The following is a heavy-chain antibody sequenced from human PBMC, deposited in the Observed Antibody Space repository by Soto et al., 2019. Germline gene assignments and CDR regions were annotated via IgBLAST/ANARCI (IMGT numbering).Heavy chain of an antibody. CDR3: ARAPILVSVTLHENYFDS. V-gene: IGHV5-51*01. CDR1: GYSFTSYW. CDR2: IYPGDSDT. D-gene: IGHD2-21*02. Sequence: GESLKISCKGSGYSFTSYWIGWVRQMPGKGLEWMGIIYPGDSDTRYSPSFQGQVTISADKSISTAYLQWSSLKASDTAMYYCARAPILVSVTLHENYFDSWGQGTLVTVSS. J-gene: IGHJ4*02.